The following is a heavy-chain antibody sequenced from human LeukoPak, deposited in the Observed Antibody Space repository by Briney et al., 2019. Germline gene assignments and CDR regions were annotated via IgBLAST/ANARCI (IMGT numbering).Heavy chain of an antibody. CDR3: ATLKRYYYDSSGYYPDY. J-gene: IGHJ4*02. Sequence: PGGSLRLSCAVSGFTFSDHYMDWVRQAPGKGLEWVGRSRNRAKSYTTDYAASVKGRFTISRDDSKSTLYLQMNSLETEDTAVYYCATLKRYYYDSSGYYPDYWGQGTLVTVSS. CDR1: GFTFSDHY. CDR2: SRNRAKSYTT. V-gene: IGHV3-72*01. D-gene: IGHD3-22*01.